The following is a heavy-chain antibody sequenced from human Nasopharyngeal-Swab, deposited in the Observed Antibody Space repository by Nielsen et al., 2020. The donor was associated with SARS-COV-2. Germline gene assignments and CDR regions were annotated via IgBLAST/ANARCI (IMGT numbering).Heavy chain of an antibody. CDR3: ASRGNNQYLDY. Sequence: GGSRRLSCEASGFTFRSFGMHWVRQAPGKGLERVALILYDGSLKHYANSVQGRFTISRDNSKNLLYLQMTSLRVEDTAVYFCASRGNNQYLDYWCHGALLSVSS. CDR2: ILYDGSLK. V-gene: IGHV3-30*03. CDR1: GFTFRSFG. J-gene: IGHJ4*03.